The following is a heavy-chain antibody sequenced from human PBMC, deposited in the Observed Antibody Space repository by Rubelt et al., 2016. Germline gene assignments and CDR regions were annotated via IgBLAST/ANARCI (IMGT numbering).Heavy chain of an antibody. CDR1: GFTFSGHG. V-gene: IGHV3-30*19. CDR2: VFHSGSTN. D-gene: IGHD1-7*01. CDR3: TSWNYVWFDY. Sequence: QVQLVDSGGGVVQPGRFLRLSCVASGFTFSGHGMHWVRQAPGKGLEWIGEVFHSGSTNYNPSLKSRVTISVDKSEIRVSLNLTSVTAADTALYFCTSWNYVWFDYWGQGILVIVSS. J-gene: IGHJ4*02.